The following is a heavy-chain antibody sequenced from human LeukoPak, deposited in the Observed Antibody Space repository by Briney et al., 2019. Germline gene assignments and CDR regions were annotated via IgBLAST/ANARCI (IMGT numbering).Heavy chain of an antibody. CDR3: ARASAVPAANNFDY. J-gene: IGHJ4*02. CDR2: IYSGGST. D-gene: IGHD2-2*01. V-gene: IGHV3-53*01. Sequence: PGGSLRLSCAASGFTVSSNYMSWVRQAPGKGLEWVSVIYSGGSTYYADSVKGRFTISRDNSKNTLYLQMNSLRAEDTAVYYCARASAVPAANNFDYWGQGTLVTVSS. CDR1: GFTVSSNY.